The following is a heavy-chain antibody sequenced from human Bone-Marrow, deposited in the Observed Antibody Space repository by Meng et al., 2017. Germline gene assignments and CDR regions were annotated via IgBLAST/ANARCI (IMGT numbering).Heavy chain of an antibody. D-gene: IGHD2-21*01. CDR2: INPYSGAT. CDR1: AYTFSAYY. CDR3: ARDENISLGKLFGDY. Sequence: ASVKVSCKASAYTFSAYYIHWVRQAPGQGLEWMGRINPYSGATNYAQKFQGRVSMTGDTSISTAYVELSGLRSDDTAVYYCARDENISLGKLFGDYWGQGTLVTVSS. J-gene: IGHJ4*02. V-gene: IGHV1-2*06.